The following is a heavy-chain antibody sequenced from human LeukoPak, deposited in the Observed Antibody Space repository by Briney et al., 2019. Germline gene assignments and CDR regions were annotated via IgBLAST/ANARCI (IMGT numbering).Heavy chain of an antibody. CDR1: GFTFDDYG. CDR3: ARARGVYDFYRAAEFDY. J-gene: IGHJ4*02. CDR2: INWNGGST. D-gene: IGHD5/OR15-5a*01. Sequence: GGSLRLSCAASGFTFDDYGMSWVRQAPGKWLEWVSGINWNGGSTGYADSVKGRFNISRDNAKNSLYLQLNSLRAEDTAMFYCARARGVYDFYRAAEFDYWGQGTLVTVSS. V-gene: IGHV3-20*04.